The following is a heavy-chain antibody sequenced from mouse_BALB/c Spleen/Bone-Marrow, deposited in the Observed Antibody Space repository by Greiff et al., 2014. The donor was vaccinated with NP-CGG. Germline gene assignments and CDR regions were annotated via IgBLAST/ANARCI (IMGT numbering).Heavy chain of an antibody. CDR3: ARAAYDPYAMDY. CDR2: INPNNDGT. D-gene: IGHD2-3*01. CDR1: GYTFTSYY. V-gene: IGHV1S81*02. Sequence: QVQLKQSGAELVKPGASVKLSCKASGYTFTSYYMYWVKQRPGQGLEWIGEINPNNDGTNFNEKFKSKATLTVDKSSSTAYMQRSSLTSEDSAVYYCARAAYDPYAMDYWGQGTSVTVSS. J-gene: IGHJ4*01.